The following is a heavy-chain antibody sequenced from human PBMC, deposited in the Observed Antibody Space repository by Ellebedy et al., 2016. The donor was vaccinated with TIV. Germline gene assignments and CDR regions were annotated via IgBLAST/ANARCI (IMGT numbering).Heavy chain of an antibody. CDR2: IVAIFGTA. J-gene: IGHJ5*02. CDR3: AVGATTP. D-gene: IGHD1-26*01. Sequence: ASVKVSXKTSGGTFNKYAISWVRQAPGQGLEWMGGIVAIFGTAKHAQKFQGRVTITADEGTRTAYMELSSLRSEDTAVYYCAVGATTPWGQGTLITVSS. V-gene: IGHV1-69*13. CDR1: GGTFNKYA.